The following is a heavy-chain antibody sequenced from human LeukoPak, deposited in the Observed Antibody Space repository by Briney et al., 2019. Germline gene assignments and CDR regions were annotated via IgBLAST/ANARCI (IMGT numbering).Heavy chain of an antibody. V-gene: IGHV3-30-3*01. J-gene: IGHJ4*02. D-gene: IGHD1-26*01. CDR3: ARELSGSLDY. CDR1: GFXFSSYA. CDR2: ISYDGTKK. Sequence: PGGSLRLSCAASGFXFSSYAIHWVRQAPGKGLEWVAIISYDGTKKYYADSVKGRFTISRDNSKNTLYLQMNSPRPEDTAMYYCARELSGSLDYWGQGTLVTVSS.